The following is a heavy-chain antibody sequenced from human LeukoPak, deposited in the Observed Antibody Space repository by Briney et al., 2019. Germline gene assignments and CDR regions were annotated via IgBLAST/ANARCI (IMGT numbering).Heavy chain of an antibody. J-gene: IGHJ6*02. V-gene: IGHV1-46*01. Sequence: ASVTVSCTASGYTFTSYYMHWVRQAPGQGLEWMGIINPSGGSTCYAQKFQGRVTMTRDTSTSTVYMELSSLRSGDTAVYYCAREEYQLLSPYYYYGMDVWGQGTKVTVSS. D-gene: IGHD2-2*01. CDR1: GYTFTSYY. CDR2: INPSGGST. CDR3: AREEYQLLSPYYYYGMDV.